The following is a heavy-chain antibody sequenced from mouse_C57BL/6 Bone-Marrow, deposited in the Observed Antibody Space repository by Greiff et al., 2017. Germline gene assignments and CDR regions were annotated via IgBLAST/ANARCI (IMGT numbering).Heavy chain of an antibody. CDR3: ARSYDYDDYTMDY. D-gene: IGHD2-4*01. V-gene: IGHV1-64*01. CDR1: GYTFTNYW. Sequence: QVQLQQPGAELVKPGASVKLSCKASGYTFTNYWMHWVKQRPGQGLEWIGMMHPNGGSPDYNEKFKSEATLSVDKSSRTAYMELGSLTSKDSAVYYCARSYDYDDYTMDYWGQGTSVTVSS. CDR2: MHPNGGSP. J-gene: IGHJ4*01.